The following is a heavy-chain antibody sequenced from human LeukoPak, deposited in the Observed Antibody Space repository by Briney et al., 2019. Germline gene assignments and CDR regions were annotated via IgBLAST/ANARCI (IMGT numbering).Heavy chain of an antibody. Sequence: SETLSLTCAVYGGSFSGYYWSWIRQSPGKGLEWIGEINHSGSTNYNPSLKSRVTISVDTSKNQFSLKLSSVTAADTAVYYCARMGRSSGPFQHWGQGTLVTVSS. V-gene: IGHV4-34*01. CDR3: ARMGRSSGPFQH. J-gene: IGHJ1*01. D-gene: IGHD6-25*01. CDR2: INHSGST. CDR1: GGSFSGYY.